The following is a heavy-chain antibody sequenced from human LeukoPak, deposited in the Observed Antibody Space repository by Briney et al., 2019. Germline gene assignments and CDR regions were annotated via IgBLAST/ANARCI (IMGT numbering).Heavy chain of an antibody. CDR3: AKDPMVRGLTYDY. Sequence: GGSLRLSCAASGFTFSSYWMSWVRQAPGKGLEWVANIKQDGSEKYYVDSVKGRFTISRDNAKNSLYLRMNSLRAEDTAVYYCAKDPMVRGLTYDYWGQGTLVTVSS. J-gene: IGHJ4*02. D-gene: IGHD3-10*01. CDR2: IKQDGSEK. CDR1: GFTFSSYW. V-gene: IGHV3-7*05.